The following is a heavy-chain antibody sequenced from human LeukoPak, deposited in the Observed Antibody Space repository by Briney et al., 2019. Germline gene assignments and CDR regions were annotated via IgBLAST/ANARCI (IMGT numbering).Heavy chain of an antibody. CDR3: ARDDRYSSSWYPYYFDY. J-gene: IGHJ4*02. V-gene: IGHV4-39*02. CDR1: GGSISSSSYY. CDR2: IYYSGST. D-gene: IGHD6-13*01. Sequence: PSETLSLTCTVSGGSISSSSYYWGWLRQPPGKGLEWIGSIYYSGSTYYNPSLKSRVTISVDTSKNQFSLKLSSVTAADTAVYYCARDDRYSSSWYPYYFDYWGQGTLVTVSS.